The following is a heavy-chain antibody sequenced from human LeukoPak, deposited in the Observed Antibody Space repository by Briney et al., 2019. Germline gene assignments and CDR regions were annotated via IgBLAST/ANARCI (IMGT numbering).Heavy chain of an antibody. CDR2: INDNGDGT. Sequence: GSLRLSCAASGFTFSSYAMSWVRQAPGKGLKWVSTINDNGDGTYYADSVKGRFTISRDNSYNTVSLQMNSLRDEDTGVYYCAKGLRTGVGPYMGYHYYMDVRGKGATVTVSS. D-gene: IGHD3-16*01. CDR1: GFTFSSYA. V-gene: IGHV3-23*01. J-gene: IGHJ6*03. CDR3: AKGLRTGVGPYMGYHYYMDV.